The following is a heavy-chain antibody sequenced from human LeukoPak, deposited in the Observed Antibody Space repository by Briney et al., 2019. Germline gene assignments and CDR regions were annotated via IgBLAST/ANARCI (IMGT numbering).Heavy chain of an antibody. V-gene: IGHV4-34*01. Sequence: SETLSLTCAVYGGSFRGYYWSWIRQPPGKGLEWIGEINHSGSTNYNPSLKSRVTISVDTSKNQFSLKLSSVTAADTAVYYCARWGWLQSVFDYWGQGTLVTVSS. CDR3: ARWGWLQSVFDY. D-gene: IGHD5-24*01. J-gene: IGHJ4*02. CDR1: GGSFRGYY. CDR2: INHSGST.